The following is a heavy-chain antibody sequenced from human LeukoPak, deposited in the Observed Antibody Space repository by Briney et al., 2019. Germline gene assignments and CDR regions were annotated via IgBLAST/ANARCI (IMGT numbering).Heavy chain of an antibody. Sequence: ASVKVSCKISGYTLTELSMHWVRQAPGKGLEWMGSFDPEDGETIYAQKFQGRVTMAEDTSTDTAYMELSSLRSEDTAVYYCARDRGNQRGYYYYYMDVWGKGTTVTVSS. V-gene: IGHV1-24*01. CDR1: GYTLTELS. D-gene: IGHD1-14*01. CDR2: FDPEDGET. J-gene: IGHJ6*03. CDR3: ARDRGNQRGYYYYYMDV.